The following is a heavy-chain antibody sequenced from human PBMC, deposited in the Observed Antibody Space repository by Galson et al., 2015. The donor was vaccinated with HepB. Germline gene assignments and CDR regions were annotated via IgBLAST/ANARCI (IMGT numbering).Heavy chain of an antibody. D-gene: IGHD3-3*01. CDR1: GFTFSSFG. CDR3: AKGLDRQKRITMFGVIEAPFAFDI. Sequence: SLRLSCAASGFTFSSFGMSWVRQAPGRGLEWVSVISGSGGSTYYADSVKVRFTISRDNSKNTMYLQMNSLRAEDTAVYYCAKGLDRQKRITMFGVIEAPFAFDIWGQGTMVTVSS. J-gene: IGHJ3*02. V-gene: IGHV3-23*01. CDR2: ISGSGGST.